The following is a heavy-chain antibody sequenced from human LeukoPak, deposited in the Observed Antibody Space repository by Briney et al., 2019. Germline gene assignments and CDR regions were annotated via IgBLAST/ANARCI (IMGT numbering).Heavy chain of an antibody. V-gene: IGHV3-7*01. CDR3: ARDWVAGVPFDAFDI. CDR1: GFTLSGYW. Sequence: GGSLRLSCAASGFTLSGYWMSWVRQAPGKGLEWVANIKEDGSETYYVDSVKGRFTISRDNAKNSLYLHMNSLTAEDAAMYYCARDWVAGVPFDAFDIWGQGTMVSVSS. J-gene: IGHJ3*02. CDR2: IKEDGSET. D-gene: IGHD3-10*01.